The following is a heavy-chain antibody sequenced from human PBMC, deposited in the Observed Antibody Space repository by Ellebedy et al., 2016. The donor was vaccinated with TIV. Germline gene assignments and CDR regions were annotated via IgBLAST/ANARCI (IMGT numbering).Heavy chain of an antibody. CDR2: ISGSGGST. CDR3: ARETNNPDY. D-gene: IGHD1/OR15-1a*01. CDR1: GFTFSSYA. J-gene: IGHJ4*02. V-gene: IGHV3-23*01. Sequence: GESLKISXAASGFTFSSYAMSWVRQAPGKGLEWVSAISGSGGSTYYADSVKGRFTISRDNAKNSLYLQMNSLRAEDTAVYYCARETNNPDYWGQGTLVTVSS.